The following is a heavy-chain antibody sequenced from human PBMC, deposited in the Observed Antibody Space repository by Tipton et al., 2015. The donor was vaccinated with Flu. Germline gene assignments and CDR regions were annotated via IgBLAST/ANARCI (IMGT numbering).Heavy chain of an antibody. J-gene: IGHJ6*02. CDR1: GDSVSSNSAA. V-gene: IGHV6-1*01. CDR3: ARDSPSEGPYCGGDCYTDGYYYYGMDV. D-gene: IGHD2-21*02. Sequence: GLVKPSQTLSLTCAISGDSVSSNSAAWNWIRQSPSRGLEWLGRTYYRSKWYNDYAVSVKSRITINPDTSKNQSSLQLNSVTPEDTAVYYCARDSPSEGPYCGGDCYTDGYYYYGMDVWGQGTTVTVSS. CDR2: TYYRSKWYN.